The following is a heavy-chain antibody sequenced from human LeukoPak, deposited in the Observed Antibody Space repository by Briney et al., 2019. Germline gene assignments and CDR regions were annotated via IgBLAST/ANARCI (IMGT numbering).Heavy chain of an antibody. CDR1: GYTFSSSG. CDR3: ARGRATGTFWLDY. J-gene: IGHJ4*02. V-gene: IGHV1-18*01. Sequence: ASVKVSCKASGYTFSSSGISWVRQAPGQGLEWMGWISGNNGNTNYAQKVQGRVTMTTDTSTSTAYMELRSLRSDDTAVYYCARGRATGTFWLDYWGQGTLVTVSP. CDR2: ISGNNGNT. D-gene: IGHD6-13*01.